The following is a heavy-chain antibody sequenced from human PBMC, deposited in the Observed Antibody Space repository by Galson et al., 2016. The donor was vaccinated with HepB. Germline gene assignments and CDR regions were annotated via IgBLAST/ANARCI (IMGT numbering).Heavy chain of an antibody. CDR1: GGAFSGYG. J-gene: IGHJ4*02. CDR2: FIPVFGPA. CDR3: ARDEDDRYCTRDTCYRTLAY. D-gene: IGHD2-8*02. Sequence: SCKASGGAFSGYGINWVRQAPGQGLEWMGAFIPVFGPATYAQKFQGRVTFSADESTSTAYMELSSLRSDDTAVYFCARDEDDRYCTRDTCYRTLAYWGQGILVTVSS. V-gene: IGHV1-69*01.